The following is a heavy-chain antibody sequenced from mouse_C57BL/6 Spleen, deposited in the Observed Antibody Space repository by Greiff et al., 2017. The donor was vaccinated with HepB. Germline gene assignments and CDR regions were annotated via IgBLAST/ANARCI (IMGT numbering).Heavy chain of an antibody. CDR2: IDPNSGGT. CDR3: ARVVFDY. Sequence: VQLQQSGAELVKPGASVKLSCKASGYTFTSYWMHWVKQRPGRGLEWIGRIDPNSGGTKYNEKFKSKATLTVDKPSSPAYMQLSSLTSDDSAVYYGARVVFDYWGQGTTLTVSS. J-gene: IGHJ2*01. D-gene: IGHD1-1*02. V-gene: IGHV1-72*01. CDR1: GYTFTSYW.